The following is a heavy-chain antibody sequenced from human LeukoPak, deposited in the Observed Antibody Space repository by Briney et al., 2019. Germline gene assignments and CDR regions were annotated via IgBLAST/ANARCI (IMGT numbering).Heavy chain of an antibody. CDR3: ARDLCSSTSCYSGWFDP. CDR1: GGSISSGSYY. Sequence: PSQTLSLTCTVSGGSISSGSYYWSWIRQPPGKGLEWIGYIYYSGSTNYNPSLKSRVTISVDTSKNQFSLKLSSVTAADTAVYYCARDLCSSTSCYSGWFDPWGQGTLVTVSS. V-gene: IGHV4-61*01. J-gene: IGHJ5*02. D-gene: IGHD2-2*02. CDR2: IYYSGST.